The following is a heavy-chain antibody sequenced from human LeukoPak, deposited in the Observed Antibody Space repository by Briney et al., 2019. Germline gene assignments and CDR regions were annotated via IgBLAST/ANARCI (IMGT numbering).Heavy chain of an antibody. D-gene: IGHD2-15*01. J-gene: IGHJ5*02. CDR2: INPNSGGT. CDR1: GYTFTGYY. CDR3: ARDSRYCSGGCCFFWFDP. V-gene: IGHV1-2*02. Sequence: ASVKVSCKASGYTFTGYYMHWVRKAPGQRPEWMGWINPNSGGTNYAQKFQGRVTMTRDTSISTAYMELSRLRSDDTAVYYCARDSRYCSGGCCFFWFDPWGQGTLVTVSS.